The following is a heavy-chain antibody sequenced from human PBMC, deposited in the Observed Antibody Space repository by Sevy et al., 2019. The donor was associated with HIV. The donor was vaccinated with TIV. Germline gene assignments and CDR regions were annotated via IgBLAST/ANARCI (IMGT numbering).Heavy chain of an antibody. J-gene: IGHJ6*02. CDR2: VRNDGSTK. CDR3: VKGPHPAVTTSYALDV. Sequence: GGSLRLSCAASGFTFKSYGMHWVRQAPGKGLEWVTFVRNDGSTKYYADSVRGRFTASRDNSKNTLYLQMNSPRPEDTAVYYCVKGPHPAVTTSYALDVWGQGTTVTVSS. D-gene: IGHD4-17*01. CDR1: GFTFKSYG. V-gene: IGHV3-30*02.